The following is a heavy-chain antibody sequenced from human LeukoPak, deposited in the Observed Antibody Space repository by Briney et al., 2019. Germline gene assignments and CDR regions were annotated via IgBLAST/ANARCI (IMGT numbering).Heavy chain of an antibody. V-gene: IGHV3-53*01. D-gene: IGHD1-1*01. CDR2: IYSGGNT. CDR1: GFTVSSNY. J-gene: IGHJ4*02. CDR3: ARLVATTGRLYFDY. Sequence: GGSLRLSCAASGFTVSSNYMGWVRQAPGKGLEYVSVIYSGGNTYYAGSVKGRFTISRDNSKNTVYLQMNSLRAEDTAVFYCARLVATTGRLYFDYGGQGTLVTVSS.